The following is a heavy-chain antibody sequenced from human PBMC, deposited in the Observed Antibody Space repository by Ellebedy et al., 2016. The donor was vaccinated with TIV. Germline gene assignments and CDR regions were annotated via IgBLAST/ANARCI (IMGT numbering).Heavy chain of an antibody. CDR3: AKVAARGEIIVAHLDH. V-gene: IGHV3-30*18. CDR1: GFTFDDYA. J-gene: IGHJ4*02. Sequence: GESLKISCAASGFTFDDYAMHWVRQAPGKGLEWVALISYDGRNKYYADSVKGRFTISRDNSKNTLYLQMNSLRLEDTAVYYCAKVAARGEIIVAHLDHWGQGTLVTVSS. CDR2: ISYDGRNK. D-gene: IGHD5-12*01.